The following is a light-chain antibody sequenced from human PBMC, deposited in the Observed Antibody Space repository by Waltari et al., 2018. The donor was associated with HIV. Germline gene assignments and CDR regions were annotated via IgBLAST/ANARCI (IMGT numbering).Light chain of an antibody. Sequence: IQMTQSPSALSASVGDTVTITCRASQNINRYLNWYQKKLGEAPKLLVYGASSLQSGVPARFRGSGSGSDYFLTISSLRSDDFATYFCQQSYGAPFTFGPGSTV. CDR1: QNINRY. J-gene: IGKJ3*01. CDR3: QQSYGAPFT. CDR2: GAS. V-gene: IGKV1-39*01.